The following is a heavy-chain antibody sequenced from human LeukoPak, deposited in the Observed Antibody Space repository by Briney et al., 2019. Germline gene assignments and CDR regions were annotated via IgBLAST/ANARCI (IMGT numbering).Heavy chain of an antibody. CDR2: IGSSSSYI. D-gene: IGHD3-16*01. V-gene: IGHV3-21*01. CDR1: GFTFSSYE. CDR3: AWGRSRVDYFDY. Sequence: GGSLRLSCAASGFTFSSYEMNWVRQAPGKGLEWVSSIGSSSSYIYYADSVKGRFTISRDNAKNSLYLQMNSLRAEDTAVYYCAWGRSRVDYFDYWGQGTLVTVSS. J-gene: IGHJ4*02.